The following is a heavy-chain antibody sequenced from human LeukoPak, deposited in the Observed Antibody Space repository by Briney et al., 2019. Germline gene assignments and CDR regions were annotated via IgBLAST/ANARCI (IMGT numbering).Heavy chain of an antibody. D-gene: IGHD1-1*01. CDR1: GFTFSDYY. CDR3: ARVWKRAYYFDC. Sequence: PGGSLRLSCAASGFTFSDYYMSWIRQAPGKGLEWVSYISSSGSTIYYADSVEGRFTISRDNSKNTLYLQMNSLRTDDTAVYYCARVWKRAYYFDCWGQGTLVTVSS. V-gene: IGHV3-11*04. J-gene: IGHJ4*02. CDR2: ISSSGSTI.